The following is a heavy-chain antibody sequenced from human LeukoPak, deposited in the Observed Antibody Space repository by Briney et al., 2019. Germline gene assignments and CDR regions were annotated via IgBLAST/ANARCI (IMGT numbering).Heavy chain of an antibody. CDR3: ANGGGSFGGDY. Sequence: GGSLSLSCAASGLTFSSYWMRWVRPAAGRGLEWIVNRKQDGSQKYYVDSVKGRFTISRDNAKNSMYLQMNSLRADDTAVYYCANGGGSFGGDYWGQGTLVTVSS. V-gene: IGHV3-7*01. D-gene: IGHD1-26*01. CDR1: GLTFSSYW. CDR2: RKQDGSQK. J-gene: IGHJ4*02.